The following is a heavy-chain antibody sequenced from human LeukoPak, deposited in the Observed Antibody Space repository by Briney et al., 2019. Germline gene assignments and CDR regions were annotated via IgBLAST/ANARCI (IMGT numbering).Heavy chain of an antibody. CDR1: GFTFSSYS. CDR3: ARDRRSDNYFDY. CDR2: ISSSSSYI. Sequence: GGSLRLSCAASGFTFSSYSMNWVRQAPGKGLEWVSSISSSSSYIYYADSVKGRFTISRDNAKNSLYLQMNSLRAEDTAVYYCARDRRSDNYFDYWGQGTLVTVS. J-gene: IGHJ4*02. V-gene: IGHV3-21*01.